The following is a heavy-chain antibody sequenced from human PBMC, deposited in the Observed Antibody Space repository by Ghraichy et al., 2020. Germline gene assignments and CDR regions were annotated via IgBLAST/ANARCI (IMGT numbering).Heavy chain of an antibody. V-gene: IGHV4-38-2*01. J-gene: IGHJ5*02. CDR2: IYHSGST. Sequence: SETLSLTCAVSGYSISSGYYWGWIRPPPGKGLEWIGSIYHSGSTYYNPSLKSRVTISVDTSKNQFSLKLSSVTAADTAVYYCARGEGSSPTLNWFDPWGQGTLVTVSS. CDR3: ARGEGSSPTLNWFDP. D-gene: IGHD6-6*01. CDR1: GYSISSGYY.